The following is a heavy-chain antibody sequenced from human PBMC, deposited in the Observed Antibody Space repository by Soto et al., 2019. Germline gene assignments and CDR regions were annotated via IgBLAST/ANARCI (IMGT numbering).Heavy chain of an antibody. CDR1: GFTFSSYA. J-gene: IGHJ3*02. CDR3: AKDPPNCSSTSCSSGDVFDI. CDR2: ISGSGGST. Sequence: GSLRLSCAASGFTFSSYAMSWVRQAPGKGLEWVSAISGSGGSTYYADSVKGRFTISRDNSKNTLYLQMNSLRAEDTAVYHCAKDPPNCSSTSCSSGDVFDIWGKGTMVTVSS. D-gene: IGHD2-2*01. V-gene: IGHV3-23*01.